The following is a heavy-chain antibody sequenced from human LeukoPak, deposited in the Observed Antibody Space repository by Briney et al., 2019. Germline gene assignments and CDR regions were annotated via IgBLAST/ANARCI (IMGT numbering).Heavy chain of an antibody. CDR3: SRDGSGSGDV. Sequence: GSLRLSCAASGFNFNIYGMNWGRPAPGKGLEWVSSISSESTNIYYTDSVKGRFTIARDNAKNSLYLQMNSLIPEDTAVYYCSRDGSGSGDVWGQGTLVTVSS. J-gene: IGHJ4*02. CDR2: ISSESTNI. D-gene: IGHD4-17*01. V-gene: IGHV3-21*01. CDR1: GFNFNIYG.